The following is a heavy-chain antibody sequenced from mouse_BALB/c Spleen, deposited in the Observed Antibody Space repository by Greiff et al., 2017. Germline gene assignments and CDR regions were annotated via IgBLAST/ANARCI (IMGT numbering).Heavy chain of an antibody. CDR3: ARGYYGSAWFAY. V-gene: IGHV5-6-3*01. D-gene: IGHD1-1*01. J-gene: IGHJ3*01. Sequence: DVKLVESGGGLVQPGGSLKLSCAASGFTFSSYGMSWVRQTPDKRLELVATLNSNGGSTYYPDSVKGRFTISRDNAKNTLYLQMSSLKSEDTAMYYCARGYYGSAWFAYWGQGTLVTVSA. CDR1: GFTFSSYG. CDR2: LNSNGGST.